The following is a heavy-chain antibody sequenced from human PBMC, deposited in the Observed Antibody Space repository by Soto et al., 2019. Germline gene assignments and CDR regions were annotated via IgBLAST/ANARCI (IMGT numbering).Heavy chain of an antibody. CDR3: ARNKGYCSSTSCYGMDV. D-gene: IGHD2-15*01. CDR2: IYPGDSDT. V-gene: IGHV5-51*01. J-gene: IGHJ6*02. Sequence: GESLKISREGSGYSFTSYWMVWVRQMSGIGLEWMGTIYPGDSDTRYSPSFQGQVTISADKSISTAYLQWNSLKASDTAMYFCARNKGYCSSTSCYGMDVWGQGAAVTVSS. CDR1: GYSFTSYW.